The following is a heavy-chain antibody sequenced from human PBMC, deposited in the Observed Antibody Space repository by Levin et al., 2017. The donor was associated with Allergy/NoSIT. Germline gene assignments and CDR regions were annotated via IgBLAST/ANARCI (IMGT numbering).Heavy chain of an antibody. CDR3: TTYARYCSGGSCYEFDY. J-gene: IGHJ4*02. CDR2: IKSKTDGGTT. V-gene: IGHV3-15*01. CDR1: GFTFSNAW. Sequence: GGSLRLSCAASGFTFSNAWMSWVRQAPGKGLEWVGRIKSKTDGGTTDYAAPVKGRFTISRDDSKNTLYLQMNSLKTEDTAVYYCTTYARYCSGGSCYEFDYWGQGTLVTVSS. D-gene: IGHD2-15*01.